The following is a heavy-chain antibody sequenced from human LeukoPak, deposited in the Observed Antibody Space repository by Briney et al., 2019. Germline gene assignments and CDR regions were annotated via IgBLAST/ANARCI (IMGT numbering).Heavy chain of an antibody. CDR1: GYSIISDCY. D-gene: IGHD6-13*01. V-gene: IGHV4-38-2*01. CDR3: SRNLGYIALDY. Sequence: SETLSLTCAVSGYSIISDCYWGLFRLPPGKGLEWVGSINHSGSTYYNLSLKSRITISVDTSKNQFSLSVSSVTAADTAVYYFSRNLGYIALDYWGQGLLVTVSS. J-gene: IGHJ4*02. CDR2: INHSGST.